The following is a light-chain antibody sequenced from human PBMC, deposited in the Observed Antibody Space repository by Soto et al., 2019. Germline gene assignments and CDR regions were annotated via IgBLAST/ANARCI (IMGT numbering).Light chain of an antibody. CDR1: QSVSSY. Sequence: DIVLTQSPATLSLSPGERATLSCRASQSVSSYLAWYQQKPGQAPRLLIYDASNRATGIPARFSGSGSGTDFTLTISSLEPEDFAVYYCQQRSKWPLTFGQGTRLEIK. V-gene: IGKV3-11*01. CDR2: DAS. CDR3: QQRSKWPLT. J-gene: IGKJ5*01.